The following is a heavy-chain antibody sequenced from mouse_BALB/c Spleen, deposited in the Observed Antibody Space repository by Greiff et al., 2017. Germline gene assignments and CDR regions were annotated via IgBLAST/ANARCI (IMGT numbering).Heavy chain of an antibody. Sequence: VQLQQSGAELARPGASVKLSCKASGYTFTSYWMQWVKQRPGQGLEWIGAIYPGDGDTRYTQKFKGKATLTADKSSSTAYMQLSSLASEDSAVYYCARWLLRNYAMDYWGQGTSGTVSS. D-gene: IGHD2-3*01. V-gene: IGHV1-87*01. CDR2: IYPGDGDT. J-gene: IGHJ4*01. CDR3: ARWLLRNYAMDY. CDR1: GYTFTSYW.